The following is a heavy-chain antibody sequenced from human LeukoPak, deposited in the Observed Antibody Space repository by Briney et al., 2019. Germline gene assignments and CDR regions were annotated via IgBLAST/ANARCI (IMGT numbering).Heavy chain of an antibody. CDR2: ISAYNGNT. J-gene: IGHJ6*02. V-gene: IGHV1-18*01. Sequence: ASVKVSCKASGYTFTSCGISWVRQAPGQGLEWMGWISAYNGNTNYAQKLQGRVTMTTDTSTSTAYMELRSLRSDDTAVYYCARDLSSGTFNYYYYGMDVWGQGTTVTVSS. D-gene: IGHD6-19*01. CDR3: ARDLSSGTFNYYYYGMDV. CDR1: GYTFTSCG.